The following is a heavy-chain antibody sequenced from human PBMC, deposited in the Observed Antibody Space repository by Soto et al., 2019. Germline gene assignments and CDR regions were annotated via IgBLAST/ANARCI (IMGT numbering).Heavy chain of an antibody. V-gene: IGHV1-69*04. J-gene: IGHJ4*02. D-gene: IGHD3-10*01. CDR2: VNPILSMS. Sequence: QVQLVQSGAEVKRPGSSVKVSCKASGDTFSFYSINWVRQAPGLGLEWMGRVNPILSMSNYAQRFQGRVTMTANKSTSTAYMELSGLRSEDRAMYYCATSYGSGYRAVDYWGQGALVTVSS. CDR3: ATSYGSGYRAVDY. CDR1: GDTFSFYS.